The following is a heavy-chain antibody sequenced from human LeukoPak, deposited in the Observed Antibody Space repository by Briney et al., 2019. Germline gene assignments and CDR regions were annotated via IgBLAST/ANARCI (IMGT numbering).Heavy chain of an antibody. J-gene: IGHJ3*02. CDR3: AETRAGEMATIGAFDI. D-gene: IGHD5-24*01. CDR1: GFTFSSYG. Sequence: PGRSLRLSCAASGFTFSSYGMHWVRQAPGKGLKWVAVRFTISRDNSKNTLYLQMNSLRAEDTAVYYCAETRAGEMATIGAFDIWGQGTMVTVSS. V-gene: IGHV3-30*03.